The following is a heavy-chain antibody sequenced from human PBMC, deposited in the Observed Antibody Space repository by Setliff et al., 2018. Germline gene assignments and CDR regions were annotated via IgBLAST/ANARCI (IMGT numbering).Heavy chain of an antibody. CDR3: VREYSGGGLM. CDR1: GYTFTSYG. V-gene: IGHV1-18*01. J-gene: IGHJ3*01. D-gene: IGHD6-19*01. CDR2: ISAYNGNT. Sequence: ASVKVSCKASGYTFTSYGFSWVRQAPGQGLEWMGWISAYNGNTNYGQKYQGRVTMTTDTSTNTVYMELRSLGSDDTAVYFCVREYSGGGLMWGQGTMVTVSS.